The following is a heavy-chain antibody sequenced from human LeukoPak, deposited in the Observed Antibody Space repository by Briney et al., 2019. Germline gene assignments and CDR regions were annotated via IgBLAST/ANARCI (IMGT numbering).Heavy chain of an antibody. CDR2: ISYDGSNK. CDR3: ARDTLYTVTTHWYFDL. V-gene: IGHV3-30*04. J-gene: IGHJ2*01. CDR1: GFTFSSYA. D-gene: IGHD4-17*01. Sequence: GGSLRLSCAASGFTFSSYAMHWVRQAPGKGLEWVAVISYDGSNKYYADSVKGRFTISRDNAKNSLYLQMNSLRAEDTAVYYCARDTLYTVTTHWYFDLWGRGTLVTVSS.